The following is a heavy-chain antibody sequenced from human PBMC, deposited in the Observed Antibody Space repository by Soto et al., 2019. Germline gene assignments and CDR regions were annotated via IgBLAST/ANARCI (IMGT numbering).Heavy chain of an antibody. CDR1: GGSFSGYY. D-gene: IGHD3-10*01. CDR2: INHSGST. V-gene: IGHV4-34*01. CDR3: ARGDGSGSLD. Sequence: QVQLQQWGAGLLKPSETLSLTCAVYGGSFSGYYWSWIRQPPGKGLEWIGEINHSGSTNYNPSLKSRVTLSVVTSKSQFSLKLSSVTAAVSAVYYCARGDGSGSLDWGQGTLVTVSS. J-gene: IGHJ4*02.